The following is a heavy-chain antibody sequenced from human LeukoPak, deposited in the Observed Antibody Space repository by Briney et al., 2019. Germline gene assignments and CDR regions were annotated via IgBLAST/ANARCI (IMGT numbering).Heavy chain of an antibody. J-gene: IGHJ6*02. Sequence: SETLSLTCTVSGGSISSYYWSWIRQPPGKGLEWIGYIYDSGTTHYNPSLKSRVTISVDTSKNQFSLRLSSVTAADTAVYYCASLTGSYPYYYYGMDVWGQGTTVTVSS. CDR1: GGSISSYY. D-gene: IGHD3-10*01. CDR2: IYDSGTT. CDR3: ASLTGSYPYYYYGMDV. V-gene: IGHV4-59*01.